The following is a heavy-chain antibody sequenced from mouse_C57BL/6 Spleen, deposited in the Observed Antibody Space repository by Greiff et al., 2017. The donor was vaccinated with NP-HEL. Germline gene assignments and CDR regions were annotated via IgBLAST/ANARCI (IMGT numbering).Heavy chain of an antibody. Sequence: QVQLKQSGPELVKPGASVKISCKASGYAFSSSWMNWVKQRPGEGLEWIGRIYPGDGDTNYNGKFKGKATLTADKSSSTAYMQLSSLTSEDSAVYFCARAYDDYDGSYYAMDYWGQGTSVTVSS. D-gene: IGHD2-4*01. J-gene: IGHJ4*01. V-gene: IGHV1-82*01. CDR1: GYAFSSSW. CDR3: ARAYDDYDGSYYAMDY. CDR2: IYPGDGDT.